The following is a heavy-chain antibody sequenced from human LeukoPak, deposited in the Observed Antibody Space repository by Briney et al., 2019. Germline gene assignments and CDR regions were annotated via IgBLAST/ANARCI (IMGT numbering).Heavy chain of an antibody. CDR3: ARDTDYGED. Sequence: GASVKVSCKASGGTFSSYAISWVRQAPGQGLEWMGGIIPMFGTANYAQNSQGRVTITADESTSTAYMELSRLRSDDTAVYYCARDTDYGEDWGQGTLVTVSS. V-gene: IGHV1-69*13. D-gene: IGHD4-17*01. J-gene: IGHJ4*02. CDR2: IIPMFGTA. CDR1: GGTFSSYA.